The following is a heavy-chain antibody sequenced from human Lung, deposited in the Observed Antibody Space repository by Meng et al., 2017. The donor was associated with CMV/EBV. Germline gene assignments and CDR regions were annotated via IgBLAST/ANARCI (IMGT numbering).Heavy chain of an antibody. CDR1: GFTFSSYS. J-gene: IGHJ4*02. V-gene: IGHV3-21*01. CDR2: ISSSSSYI. Sequence: GEXXTISCAASGFTFSSYSMNWVRQAPGKGLEWVSSISSSSSYIYYADSVKGRFTISRDNAKNSLYLQMNSLRAEDTAVYYCAWTMIVGYDYWGQGTLVTVSS. CDR3: AWTMIVGYDY. D-gene: IGHD3-22*01.